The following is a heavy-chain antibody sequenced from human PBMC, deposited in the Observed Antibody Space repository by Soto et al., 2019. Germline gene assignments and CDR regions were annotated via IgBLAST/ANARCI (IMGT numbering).Heavy chain of an antibody. D-gene: IGHD2-15*01. CDR1: GLTFRSYL. V-gene: IGHV3-74*03. CDR3: VKDMQLWRLDS. Sequence: EVQLVESGGGLVQPGESLRLSCAASGLTFRSYLMHWVRQAPGKGLVWVSRINTDGSVAMYVDSVKGRFTIYRDNAKKPLYQHMNSLRAEETAVYYCVKDMQLWRLDSWGHGTLFTVSS. CDR2: INTDGSVA. J-gene: IGHJ5*01.